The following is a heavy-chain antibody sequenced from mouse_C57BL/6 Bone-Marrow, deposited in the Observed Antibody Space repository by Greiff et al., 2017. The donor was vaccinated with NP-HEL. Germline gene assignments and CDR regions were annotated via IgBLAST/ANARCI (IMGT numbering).Heavy chain of an antibody. CDR1: GFSLSTFGMG. V-gene: IGHV8-8*01. CDR3: ARITTVVATYYYAMDY. D-gene: IGHD1-1*01. Sequence: QVTLKESGPGILQPSQTLSLTCSFSGFSLSTFGMGVGWIRQPSGKGLEWLAHIWWDDDKYYNPALKSRLTISKDTSKNQVFLKIANVDTADTATYYCARITTVVATYYYAMDYWGQGTSVTVSS. J-gene: IGHJ4*01. CDR2: IWWDDDK.